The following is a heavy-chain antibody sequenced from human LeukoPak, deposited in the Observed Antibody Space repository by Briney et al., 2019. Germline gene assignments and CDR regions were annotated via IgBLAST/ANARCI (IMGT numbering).Heavy chain of an antibody. Sequence: GGSLRLSCAASGFTFSSYGMHWVRQAPGKGLECVAFIQSDGSNKYCSDSVKGRFTISGDNSKDTLYLQMNSLRAEDTAVYYCATHCSGTSCHRDYWGQGTLVTVPS. V-gene: IGHV3-30*02. CDR1: GFTFSSYG. J-gene: IGHJ4*02. CDR3: ATHCSGTSCHRDY. D-gene: IGHD2-2*01. CDR2: IQSDGSNK.